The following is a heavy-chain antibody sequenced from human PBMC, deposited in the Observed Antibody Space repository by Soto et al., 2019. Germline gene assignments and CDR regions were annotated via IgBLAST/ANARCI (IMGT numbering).Heavy chain of an antibody. CDR2: INPNSGGT. J-gene: IGHJ4*02. CDR3: ARDLSPSTYYYDSSGYSPGY. V-gene: IGHV1-2*02. CDR1: GYTFTGYY. D-gene: IGHD3-22*01. Sequence: ASVKVSCKASGYTFTGYYMHWVRQAPGQGLEWMGWINPNSGGTNYAQKFQGRVTMTRDTSISTAYMELSRLRSDDTAVYYCARDLSPSTYYYDSSGYSPGYWGQGTLVTVSS.